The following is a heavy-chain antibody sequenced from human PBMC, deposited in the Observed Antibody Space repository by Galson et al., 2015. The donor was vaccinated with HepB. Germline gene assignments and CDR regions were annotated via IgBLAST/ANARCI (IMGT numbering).Heavy chain of an antibody. CDR3: ARELTGTTFYEPDYFDY. D-gene: IGHD1-7*01. CDR1: GFTFISYG. V-gene: IGHV3-33*01. CDR2: IWYEGSNH. J-gene: IGHJ4*02. Sequence: ALRLPCAASGFTFISYGMHWLRKAPGKGLEWVAVIWYEGSNHYYADSVKGRFTISRDNSKNTLYLQMNSLRAEDTAVYYCARELTGTTFYEPDYFDYWGQGTLVTVSS.